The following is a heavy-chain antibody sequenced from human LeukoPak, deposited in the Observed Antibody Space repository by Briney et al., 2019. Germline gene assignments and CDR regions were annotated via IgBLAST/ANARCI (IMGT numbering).Heavy chain of an antibody. CDR3: AKYSGAGSSWYYFDY. CDR2: ISGSGGST. D-gene: IGHD6-13*01. V-gene: IGHV3-23*01. CDR1: GFTFSSYA. Sequence: GGSLRLSCAASGFTFSSYAMSWVRQAPGKGLEWVSAISGSGGSTYYADSVKGRFTISRDNSKNTLYLQMNSLRAEDTAVYYCAKYSGAGSSWYYFDYWGQGTLVTVSS. J-gene: IGHJ4*02.